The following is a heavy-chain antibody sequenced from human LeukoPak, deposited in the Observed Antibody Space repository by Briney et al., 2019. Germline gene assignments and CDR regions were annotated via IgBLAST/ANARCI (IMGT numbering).Heavy chain of an antibody. V-gene: IGHV3-21*01. CDR1: GFTFRTYS. Sequence: PGGSLRLSCAASGFTFRTYSVNWVRQAPGKGLEWCSSISSSGTHIYYAYSVKGRFTSSRDNAMNSLYLQMNSLRAEDTAVYYCARALAAAGTGYYFDYWGQGTLVTVSS. CDR3: ARALAAAGTGYYFDY. D-gene: IGHD6-13*01. CDR2: ISSSGTHI. J-gene: IGHJ4*02.